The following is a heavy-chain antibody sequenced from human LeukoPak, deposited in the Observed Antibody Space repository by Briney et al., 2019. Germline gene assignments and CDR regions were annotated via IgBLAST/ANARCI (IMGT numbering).Heavy chain of an antibody. CDR1: GFTFSSYG. CDR2: ISYDGSNK. CDR3: ARIGRSTPGGGGAFDI. Sequence: GGSLGLSCAASGFTFSSYGMHWVRQAPGKGLEWVAVISYDGSNKYYADSVKGRFTISRDNSKNTLYLQMNSLRAEDTAVYYCARIGRSTPGGGGAFDIWGQGTMVTVSS. J-gene: IGHJ3*02. D-gene: IGHD2/OR15-2a*01. V-gene: IGHV3-30*03.